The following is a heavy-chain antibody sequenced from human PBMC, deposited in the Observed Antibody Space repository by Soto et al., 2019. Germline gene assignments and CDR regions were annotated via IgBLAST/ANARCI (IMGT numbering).Heavy chain of an antibody. CDR3: ARDAGSGEFHFHFDL. CDR1: GFTFSSYA. J-gene: IGHJ2*01. CDR2: ISYDGSNK. D-gene: IGHD3-10*01. Sequence: QVQLVESGGGGVQPGRSLRLSCAASGFTFSSYAMHWVRQAPGKGLEWVAVISYDGSNKYYADSVKGRFTISRDNSKNTLYLQMNSLRAEDTAVYYCARDAGSGEFHFHFDLWGRGTLVTVSS. V-gene: IGHV3-30-3*01.